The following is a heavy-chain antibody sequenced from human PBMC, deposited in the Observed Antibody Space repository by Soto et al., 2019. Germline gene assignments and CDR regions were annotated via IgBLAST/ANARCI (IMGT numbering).Heavy chain of an antibody. D-gene: IGHD5-18*01. J-gene: IGHJ4*02. V-gene: IGHV3-7*01. CDR2: IKQDGSEK. CDR1: GFTFSSYW. Sequence: GGSLRLSCAASGFTFSSYWMSWVRQAPGKGLVWVANIKQDGSEKYYVDSVKGRFTISRDNAKNSLYLQMNSLRDEDTAVYYCARQIYDSDTGPNFRYYVDSWGQGTPGTVS. CDR3: ARQIYDSDTGPNFRYYVDS.